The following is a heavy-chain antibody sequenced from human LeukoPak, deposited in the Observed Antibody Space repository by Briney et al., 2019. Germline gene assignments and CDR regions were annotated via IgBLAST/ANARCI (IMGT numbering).Heavy chain of an antibody. D-gene: IGHD1-26*01. CDR3: ASYSAVGATGAFDI. CDR1: GYTLTGYY. V-gene: IGHV1-2*06. J-gene: IGHJ3*02. Sequence: ASVKVSCKASGYTLTGYYMHWVRQAPGQGLEWMGRINPNSGGTNYAQKFQGRVTMTRDTSISTAYMELSRLRSDDTAVYYCASYSAVGATGAFDIWGQGTMVTVSS. CDR2: INPNSGGT.